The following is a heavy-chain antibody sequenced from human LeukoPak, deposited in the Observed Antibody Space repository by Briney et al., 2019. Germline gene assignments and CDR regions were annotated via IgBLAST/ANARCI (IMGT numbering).Heavy chain of an antibody. J-gene: IGHJ5*02. V-gene: IGHV3-23*01. CDR2: IRPSGDNT. D-gene: IGHD6-19*01. CDR1: GFTFSSYD. CDR3: ARGAGWHWFDP. Sequence: GGSLRLSCAASGFTFSSYDMTWVRQAPGRGLEWVSSIRPSGDNTYYGVSVKGRFTISRDNSKNTVYLKMKNMRVRDTAVLFWARGAGWHWFDPWGQGTLVTVSS.